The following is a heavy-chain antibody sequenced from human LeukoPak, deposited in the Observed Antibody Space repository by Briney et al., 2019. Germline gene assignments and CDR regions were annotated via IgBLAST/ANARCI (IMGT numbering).Heavy chain of an antibody. J-gene: IGHJ5*02. CDR2: IIPIFGTA. Sequence: GASVKVSCKASGYTFTGYYMHWVRQAPGQGLEWMGGIIPIFGTANYAQKFQGRVTITADKSTSAAYMELSSLRSEDTAVYYCARGHYYDSSGYRNWFDPWGQGTLVTVSS. V-gene: IGHV1-69*06. CDR1: GYTFTGYY. CDR3: ARGHYYDSSGYRNWFDP. D-gene: IGHD3-22*01.